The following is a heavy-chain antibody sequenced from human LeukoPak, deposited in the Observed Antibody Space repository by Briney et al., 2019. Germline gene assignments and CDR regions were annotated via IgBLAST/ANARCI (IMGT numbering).Heavy chain of an antibody. CDR3: AKGPVGIFGVVIIVSYFDY. Sequence: GGSLRLSCAASGFTFSCLAMSWVRQAPGKGLEWVSAISGSGGSTYYADSGKGRFTISRDNSKNTLYLQMNSLRAEDTAVYYCAKGPVGIFGVVIIVSYFDYWGQGTLVIVSA. V-gene: IGHV3-23*01. D-gene: IGHD3-3*02. CDR1: GFTFSCLA. CDR2: ISGSGGST. J-gene: IGHJ4*02.